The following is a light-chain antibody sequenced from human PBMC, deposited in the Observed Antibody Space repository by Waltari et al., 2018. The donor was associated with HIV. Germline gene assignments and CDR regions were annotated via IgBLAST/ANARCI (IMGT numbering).Light chain of an antibody. CDR2: EVF. Sequence: QSALTQPASVSVSPGQSITIPCNGTSSDVGTYNLVSCYQQFPGKAPNLIVSEVFRRPSGISSRFSGTKSGNTASLTISKLRAEDEADYYCCSYAGDNHYVFGSGTQLTVL. V-gene: IGLV2-23*02. CDR1: SSDVGTYNL. J-gene: IGLJ1*01. CDR3: CSYAGDNHYV.